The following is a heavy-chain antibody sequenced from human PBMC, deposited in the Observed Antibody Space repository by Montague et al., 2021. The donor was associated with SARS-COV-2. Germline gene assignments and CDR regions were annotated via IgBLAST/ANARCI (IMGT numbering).Heavy chain of an antibody. V-gene: IGHV4-59*01. CDR2: IYNGGSI. CDR3: AQTSGGAYYCPMDV. D-gene: IGHD2-2*01. Sequence: SETLSLTCSVSGGSISNYFWSWIRQTPGKGLEWIGYIYNGGSIDYNPSLKSRVTISVDTSKNQSSVKLSSVTAADTAVYYCAQTSGGAYYCPMDVWGQGITVTVSS. J-gene: IGHJ6*02. CDR1: GGSISNYF.